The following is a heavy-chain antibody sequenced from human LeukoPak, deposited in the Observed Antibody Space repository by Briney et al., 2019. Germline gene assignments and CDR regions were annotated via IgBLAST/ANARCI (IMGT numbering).Heavy chain of an antibody. Sequence: QPGGSLRLSCAASGFTFSSYAMHWVRQAPGKGLEWVAVISYDGSNKYYADSVKGRFTISRDNSKNTLYLQMNSLRVEDTAVYYCAREATGGYYFDYWGQGTLVTVSS. CDR2: ISYDGSNK. CDR3: AREATGGYYFDY. V-gene: IGHV3-30*04. CDR1: GFTFSSYA. D-gene: IGHD7-27*01. J-gene: IGHJ4*02.